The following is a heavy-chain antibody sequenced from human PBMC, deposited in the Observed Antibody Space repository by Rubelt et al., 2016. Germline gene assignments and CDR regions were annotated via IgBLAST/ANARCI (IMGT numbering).Heavy chain of an antibody. V-gene: IGHV4-59*06. CDR3: AREGMVRGELNFDY. Sequence: QVQLQESGPGLVKPSETLSLTCTVSGGSISSYYWSWIRQHPGKGLEWIGYIYYSGSTYYNPSLKSRGTISVNTSKNQVPLKLGFGTAAETAVYYCAREGMVRGELNFDYWGQGTLVTVSS. J-gene: IGHJ4*02. CDR1: GGSISSYY. CDR2: IYYSGST. D-gene: IGHD3-10*01.